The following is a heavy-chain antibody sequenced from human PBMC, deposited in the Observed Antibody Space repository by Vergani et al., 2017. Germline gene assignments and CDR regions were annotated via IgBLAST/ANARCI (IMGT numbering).Heavy chain of an antibody. CDR2: IIPIFGTA. D-gene: IGHD1-26*01. CDR3: ARDISRKGELLPADY. J-gene: IGHJ4*02. V-gene: IGHV1-69*12. Sequence: QVQLVQSGAEVKKPGSSVKVSCKASGGTFSSYAISWVRQAPGQGLEWMGGIIPIFGTANYAQKFQGRVTITADESTSTAYMGLSSLRSEDTAVYYCARDISRKGELLPADYWGQGTLVTVSS. CDR1: GGTFSSYA.